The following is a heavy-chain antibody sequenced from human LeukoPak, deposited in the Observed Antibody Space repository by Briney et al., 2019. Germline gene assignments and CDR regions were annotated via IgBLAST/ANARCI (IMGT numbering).Heavy chain of an antibody. CDR1: GYTFTNYY. CDR3: AREGAAEAKNFDY. Sequence: ASVKVSCKASGYTFTNYYIHWMRQAPGQGLEWVGIINLNAVTTRYAQKFQGRINVTRDTSTSTVYMELSSLRSEDTAVYFCAREGAAEAKNFDYWGQGTLVIVSS. J-gene: IGHJ4*02. V-gene: IGHV1-46*01. D-gene: IGHD6-25*01. CDR2: INLNAVTT.